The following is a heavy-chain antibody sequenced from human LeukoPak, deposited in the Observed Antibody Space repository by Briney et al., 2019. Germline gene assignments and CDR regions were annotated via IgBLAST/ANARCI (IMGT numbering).Heavy chain of an antibody. CDR2: ISSSSIYI. V-gene: IGHV3-21*01. CDR1: GFTFSSYS. D-gene: IGHD1-26*01. J-gene: IGHJ6*02. Sequence: GGSLRLSCAASGFTFSSYSMNGVRQPPGKGREWVSSISSSSIYIYYADSVKGRFTISRDNAKNSLYLQMNSLRAEDTAVYYCASTQIVGATEYYYYYGMDVWGQGTTVTVSS. CDR3: ASTQIVGATEYYYYYGMDV.